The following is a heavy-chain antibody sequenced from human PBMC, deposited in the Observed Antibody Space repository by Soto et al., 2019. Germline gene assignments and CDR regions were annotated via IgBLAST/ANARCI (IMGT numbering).Heavy chain of an antibody. CDR1: GFTVSDNY. Sequence: EVQLVESGGGLVQPGGSLRLACAVSGFTVSDNYMTWVRQAPGKGLECVSVIYSGGSTYYADSVKGRFTISRDKSKNTLYLQMNSLTAEDTAVYDCANKVVPNWGQGTLVTVSS. CDR2: IYSGGST. CDR3: ANKVVPN. J-gene: IGHJ4*02. V-gene: IGHV3-66*01.